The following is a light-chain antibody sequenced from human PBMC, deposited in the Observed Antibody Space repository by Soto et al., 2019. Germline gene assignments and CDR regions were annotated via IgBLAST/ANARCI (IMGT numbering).Light chain of an antibody. CDR3: QLWDGSGGV. J-gene: IGLJ2*01. CDR2: DDT. V-gene: IGLV3-21*02. CDR1: SLGSKS. Sequence: SYVLTQPPLVSVAPGQTARISCEGNSLGSKSVHWYQQRPGQAPVLVVYDDTNRPSGIPERFSGSNSGNTDTLIVSRVEAGDEDDYYCQLWDGSGGVFGGGTQLTVL.